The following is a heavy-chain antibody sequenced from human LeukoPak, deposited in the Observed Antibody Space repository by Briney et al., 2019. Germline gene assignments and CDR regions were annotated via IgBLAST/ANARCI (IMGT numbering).Heavy chain of an antibody. J-gene: IGHJ6*03. D-gene: IGHD1-26*01. CDR3: ARDTRSAYYYYYYMDV. V-gene: IGHV1-2*06. CDR2: INPNSGGT. Sequence: ASVKVSCKASGYTFTGYYMHWVRQAPGQGLEWMGRINPNSGGTNYAQKFQGRVTMTRDTSISTAYMELSRLRSDDTAVYYCARDTRSAYYYYYYMDVWGKGTTVTVSS. CDR1: GYTFTGYY.